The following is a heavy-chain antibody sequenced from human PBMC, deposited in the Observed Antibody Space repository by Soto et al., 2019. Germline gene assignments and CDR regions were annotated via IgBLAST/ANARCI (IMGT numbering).Heavy chain of an antibody. D-gene: IGHD3-22*01. CDR3: ARQKDSSGYYGMDV. J-gene: IGHJ6*02. V-gene: IGHV4-39*01. Sequence: SETLSLTCTVSGGSISHSSSYYWAWIRQPPGKGLEWIGSVYYTGDTYYGPSLKSRVTLFVDASKNRFSLRLSSVTAADTAVYYCARQKDSSGYYGMDVWGQGTTVTVSS. CDR2: VYYTGDT. CDR1: GGSISHSSSYY.